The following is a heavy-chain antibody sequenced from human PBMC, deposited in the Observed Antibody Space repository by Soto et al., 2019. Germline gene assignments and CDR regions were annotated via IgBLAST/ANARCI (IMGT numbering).Heavy chain of an antibody. D-gene: IGHD4-17*01. CDR1: GFTFRTYD. CDR3: VNTYGQYSHYFDY. CDR2: ISFDGSNE. J-gene: IGHJ4*02. V-gene: IGHV3-30*03. Sequence: PGGSLRLSCAVSGFTFRTYDMHWVRQAPGKGLEWVAVISFDGSNEFYADSVRGRFTISRDNSKSTLYLQMSSLRPEDTALYHCVNTYGQYSHYFDYWGQGTPVTVSS.